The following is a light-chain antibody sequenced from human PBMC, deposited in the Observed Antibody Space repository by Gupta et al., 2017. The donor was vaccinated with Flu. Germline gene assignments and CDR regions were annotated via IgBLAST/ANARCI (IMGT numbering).Light chain of an antibody. CDR2: DAS. J-gene: IGKJ4*02. CDR3: QQRFSTPLGT. Sequence: SSPSASVGDSITITCRASKDISKYLNWYQHRTGEAATHLIYDASNLHSGVPSRFSANGYETDFTLTISSLQPEDFLTYYCQQRFSTPLGTFGEGTIVQIK. CDR1: KDISKY. V-gene: IGKV1-39*01.